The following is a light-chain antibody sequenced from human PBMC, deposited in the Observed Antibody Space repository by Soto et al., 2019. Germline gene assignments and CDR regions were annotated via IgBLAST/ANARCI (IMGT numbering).Light chain of an antibody. V-gene: IGKV1-5*01. CDR2: DVS. J-gene: IGKJ1*01. CDR3: QQYHRYST. Sequence: DIQMTQAPSTLSASVGDRVTITCRASQNINAWLAWYQQKPGKAPKLLIYDVSTLHSGVPSRFSGSASGTESTLTISNLESDDFATYYCQQYHRYSTFGQGTKV. CDR1: QNINAW.